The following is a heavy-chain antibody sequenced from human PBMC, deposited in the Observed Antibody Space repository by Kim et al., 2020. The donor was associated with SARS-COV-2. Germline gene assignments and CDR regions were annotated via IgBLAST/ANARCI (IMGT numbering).Heavy chain of an antibody. J-gene: IGHJ3*02. CDR2: IYYSGST. CDR1: GGSISSGDYY. D-gene: IGHD3-22*01. Sequence: SETLSLTCTVSGGSISSGDYYWSWIRQPPGKGLEWIGYIYYSGSTYYNPSLKSRVTISVDTSKNQFSLKLSSVTAADTAVYYCARAKARSSSWLGAFDIWGQGTMVTVSS. CDR3: ARAKARSSSWLGAFDI. V-gene: IGHV4-30-4*01.